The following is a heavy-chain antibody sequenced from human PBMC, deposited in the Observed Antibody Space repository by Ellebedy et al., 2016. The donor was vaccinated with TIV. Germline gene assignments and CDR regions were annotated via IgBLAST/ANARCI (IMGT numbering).Heavy chain of an antibody. CDR1: GFTFSSYS. Sequence: GESLKISCAASGFTFSSYSINWVRQAPGKGLEWVSSISSSSSYRYYAASVKGRFTISRDNAKNSLFLQMNSLRAEDTAVYYCARDMLDGYNSGGFGYWGQGILVTVSS. D-gene: IGHD5-24*01. CDR2: ISSSSSYR. J-gene: IGHJ4*02. V-gene: IGHV3-21*01. CDR3: ARDMLDGYNSGGFGY.